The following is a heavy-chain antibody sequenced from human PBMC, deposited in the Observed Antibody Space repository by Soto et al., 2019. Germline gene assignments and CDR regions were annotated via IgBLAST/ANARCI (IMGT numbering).Heavy chain of an antibody. V-gene: IGHV3-7*01. Sequence: PGGSLRLSCAASGFTFSSYGMHWVRQAPGKGLEWVANIKQDGSGEYYVDSVKGRFIISRDNAKNSLYLQMNSLRAEDTAVYYCARDLQIGCSGGTCTPGYWGQGTLVTVSS. CDR3: ARDLQIGCSGGTCTPGY. D-gene: IGHD2-15*01. CDR2: IKQDGSGE. J-gene: IGHJ4*02. CDR1: GFTFSSYG.